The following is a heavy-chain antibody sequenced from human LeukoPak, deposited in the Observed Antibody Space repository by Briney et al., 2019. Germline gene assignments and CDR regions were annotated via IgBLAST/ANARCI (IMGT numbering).Heavy chain of an antibody. D-gene: IGHD3-22*01. Sequence: GGSLRLSCAASGFTFSSYWMHWVRQAPGKGLVWVSRIKSDGSSTSYADSVKGRFTISRDNSKNTLYLQMNSLRAEDTAVYYCAKDRYYDSSGYPLDYWGQGTLVTVSS. V-gene: IGHV3-74*01. CDR1: GFTFSSYW. CDR3: AKDRYYDSSGYPLDY. CDR2: IKSDGSST. J-gene: IGHJ4*02.